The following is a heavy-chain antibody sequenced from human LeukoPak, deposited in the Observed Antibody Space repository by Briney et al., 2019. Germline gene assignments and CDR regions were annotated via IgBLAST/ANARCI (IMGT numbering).Heavy chain of an antibody. CDR1: GFSFSLYG. V-gene: IGHV3-9*01. J-gene: IGHJ4*02. CDR2: ISWNSGSI. Sequence: GGSLRLSCGASGFSFSLYGMHWVRKPPGKGLEWVSGISWNSGSIDYADSVKGRFTISRDNAKNSLYLQMNSLRVEDTAFYYCAKDNRRHYTSGPNPDSLHWGQGALVTVSS. CDR3: AKDNRRHYTSGPNPDSLH. D-gene: IGHD6-19*01.